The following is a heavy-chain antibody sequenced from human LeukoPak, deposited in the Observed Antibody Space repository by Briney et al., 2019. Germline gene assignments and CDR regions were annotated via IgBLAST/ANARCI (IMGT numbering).Heavy chain of an antibody. CDR3: ARVEAYYYDSSGWGNLDY. CDR2: INPNSGGT. D-gene: IGHD3-22*01. V-gene: IGHV1-2*06. CDR1: GGTFSSYA. J-gene: IGHJ4*02. Sequence: GSSVKVSCKASGGTFSSYAISWVRQAPGQGLEWMGRINPNSGGTNYAQKFQGRVTMTRDTSISTAYMEPSRLRSDDTAVYYCARVEAYYYDSSGWGNLDYWGQGTLVTVSS.